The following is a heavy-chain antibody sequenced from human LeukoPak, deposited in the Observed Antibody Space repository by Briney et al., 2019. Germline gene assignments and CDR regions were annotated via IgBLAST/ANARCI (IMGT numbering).Heavy chain of an antibody. V-gene: IGHV4-38-2*02. J-gene: IGHJ5*02. CDR1: DYSISSGYY. CDR3: ARDRPLLGAWSWFDP. CDR2: IYHSGSI. D-gene: IGHD3-3*01. Sequence: SETLSLTCSVSDYSISSGYYWGWIRQPPGTGLEWIGTIYHSGSIYYNPSLKSRVTISVDTSKNQFSLKLSPVTAADTAVYYCARDRPLLGAWSWFDPWGQGTLVTVSS.